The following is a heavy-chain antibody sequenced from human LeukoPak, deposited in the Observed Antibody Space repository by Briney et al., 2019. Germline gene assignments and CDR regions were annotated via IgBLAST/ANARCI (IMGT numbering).Heavy chain of an antibody. CDR1: GFTFSSYE. J-gene: IGHJ3*02. D-gene: IGHD5-24*01. CDR2: ISSSGSNI. V-gene: IGHV3-48*03. Sequence: GGSLRLSCAASGFTFSSYEMNWVRQAPGKGLEWVSYISSSGSNIYYADSVKGRFTISRDNAKNSPYLQMNSLRAEDTAVYYCARTWPRFDAFDIWGQGTMVTVSS. CDR3: ARTWPRFDAFDI.